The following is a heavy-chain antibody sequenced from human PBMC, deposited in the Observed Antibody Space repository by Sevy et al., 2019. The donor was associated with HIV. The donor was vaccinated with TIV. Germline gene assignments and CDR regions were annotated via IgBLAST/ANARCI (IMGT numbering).Heavy chain of an antibody. V-gene: IGHV3-7*01. D-gene: IGHD3-3*01. Sequence: GGSLRLSCAASGFTFSSYWMSWVRQAPGKGLEWVANIKQDGSEKYYVDSVKGRFTISRDNAKNSLYLQMNSLRAEDTAVYYCAREHFSYDFWSGYYTEPLGFVDYWGQGTLVTVSS. CDR3: AREHFSYDFWSGYYTEPLGFVDY. J-gene: IGHJ4*02. CDR2: IKQDGSEK. CDR1: GFTFSSYW.